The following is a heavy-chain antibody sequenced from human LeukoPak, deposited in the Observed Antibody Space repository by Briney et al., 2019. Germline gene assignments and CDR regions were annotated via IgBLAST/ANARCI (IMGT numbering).Heavy chain of an antibody. V-gene: IGHV4-39*01. Sequence: SETLSLTCTVSGGSISSSSYYWGWIRQPPGKGLEWIGTIYYSGSTYYNASLKSRVTIFVDTSKNQFSLRLSPVTAADTAVYYCAKVPQPTDIVVDVWGQGTMVTVSS. J-gene: IGHJ3*01. D-gene: IGHD2-2*01. CDR2: IYYSGST. CDR3: AKVPQPTDIVVDV. CDR1: GGSISSSSYY.